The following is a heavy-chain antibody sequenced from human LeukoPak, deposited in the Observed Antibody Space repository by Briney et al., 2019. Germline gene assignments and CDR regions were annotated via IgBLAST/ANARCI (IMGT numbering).Heavy chain of an antibody. D-gene: IGHD3-16*01. Sequence: SVKVSCKASGGTFSSYGINWVRQAPGLGLEWMGGIIPIFGTANYAQKFQGRVTITTDESTSTAYMELSSLRSEDTAVYYCARESDRGGNFDYWGQGTLVTVSS. CDR3: ARESDRGGNFDY. J-gene: IGHJ4*02. CDR2: IIPIFGTA. CDR1: GGTFSSYG. V-gene: IGHV1-69*05.